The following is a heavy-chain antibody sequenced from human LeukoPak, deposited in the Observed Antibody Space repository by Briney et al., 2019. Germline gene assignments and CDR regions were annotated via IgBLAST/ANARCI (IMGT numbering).Heavy chain of an antibody. CDR2: INWNGGST. Sequence: PGGSLRLSCAAFGFTFRSYWMHWVRQAPGKGLEWVSGINWNGGSTGYADSVKGRFTISRDNAKNSLYLQMNSLRAEDTALYYCARDPTYYYDSSGYNKFDYWGQGTLVTVSS. J-gene: IGHJ4*02. CDR1: GFTFRSYW. D-gene: IGHD3-22*01. V-gene: IGHV3-20*04. CDR3: ARDPTYYYDSSGYNKFDY.